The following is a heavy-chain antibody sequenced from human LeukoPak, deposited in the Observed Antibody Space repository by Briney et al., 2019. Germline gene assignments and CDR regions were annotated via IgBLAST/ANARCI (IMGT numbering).Heavy chain of an antibody. J-gene: IGHJ4*02. D-gene: IGHD4-17*01. CDR3: ARAGYGDSDFDY. CDR1: GFTFSNAW. CDR2: IYHSGNT. V-gene: IGHV4-38-2*01. Sequence: GSLRLSCAASGFTFSNAWMSWVRQAPGKGLEWIGSIYHSGNTYYNPSLKSRVTISVDTSKNQFSLKPNSVTAADTAVYYCARAGYGDSDFDYWGQGTLVTVSS.